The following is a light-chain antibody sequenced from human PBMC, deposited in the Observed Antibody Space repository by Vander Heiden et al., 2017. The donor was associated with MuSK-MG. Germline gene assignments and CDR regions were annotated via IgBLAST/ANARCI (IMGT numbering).Light chain of an antibody. V-gene: IGLV1-40*01. CDR2: GNT. CDR3: QSEDSSGRGYV. Sequence: HSVLTQPPSVSGAPGQRVTISFTGSRSNIGAGYDVHWYKQVTGTAPKLLVYGNTNRHSGVPDRFSGSKSGTSAALAITGLQAEEEADYYCQSEDSSGRGYVFGTGTKVTVL. CDR1: RSNIGAGYD. J-gene: IGLJ1*01.